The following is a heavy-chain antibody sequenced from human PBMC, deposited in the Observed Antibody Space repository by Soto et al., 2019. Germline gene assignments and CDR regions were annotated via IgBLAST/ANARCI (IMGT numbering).Heavy chain of an antibody. CDR3: ASDLSHCSGGGCYSFTGADV. V-gene: IGHV3-30*09. D-gene: IGHD2-15*01. CDR2: ISYDGSHK. Sequence: ESGGDVVQPGRSLRLSCAASEFTFSNYAMHWVRQAPGKGLEWVAIISYDGSHKFYADSVKGRFAISRDNSKNTLFLQMNSLRAEDTAIYYCASDLSHCSGGGCYSFTGADVWGQGTTVTISS. CDR1: EFTFSNYA. J-gene: IGHJ6*02.